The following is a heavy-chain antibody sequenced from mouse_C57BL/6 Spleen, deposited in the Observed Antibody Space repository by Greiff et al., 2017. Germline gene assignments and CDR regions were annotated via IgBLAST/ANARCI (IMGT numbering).Heavy chain of an antibody. J-gene: IGHJ2*01. V-gene: IGHV1-69*01. CDR2: IDPSDSYT. D-gene: IGHD1-1*01. CDR3: ARHEKGITTVVDYFDY. CDR1: GYTFTSYW. Sequence: QLQQPGAELVMPGASVKLSCKASGYTFTSYWMHWVKQRPGQGLEWIGEIDPSDSYTNYNQKFKGKSTLTVDKSSSTVYMELSRLTSEDSAVYFCARHEKGITTVVDYFDYWGQGTTLTVSS.